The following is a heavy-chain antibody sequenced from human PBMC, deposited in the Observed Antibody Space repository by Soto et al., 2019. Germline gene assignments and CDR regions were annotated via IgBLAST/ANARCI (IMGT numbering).Heavy chain of an antibody. CDR3: ARDPRGYWTGGRCYHLDS. CDR2: INPCDGST. J-gene: IGHJ4*02. Sequence: ASVKVSCKAVGYTLTSYCIHWVRQAPGQGLEWMGIINPCDGSTDYAQKFQGRVTMTRDTSTSTASMELSSLSSDDTAVYYCARDPRGYWTGGRCYHLDSWGQGTPVTVSS. D-gene: IGHD2-15*01. V-gene: IGHV1-46*01. CDR1: GYTLTSYC.